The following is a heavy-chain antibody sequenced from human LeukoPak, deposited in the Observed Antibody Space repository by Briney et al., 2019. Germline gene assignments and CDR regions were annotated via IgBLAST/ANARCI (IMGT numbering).Heavy chain of an antibody. CDR2: VGTAKGP. D-gene: IGHD2-15*01. Sequence: GSLRLSCVASGFSVNNKYMSLVRQAPGKGLEWIAAVGTAKGPVYAESVKDRFTISRDNSKNTLYLEMNSLRAEDTAVYYCARDLWMRYCTDGTCPPDYYYGMDVWGQGTTVTVSS. CDR3: ARDLWMRYCTDGTCPPDYYYGMDV. J-gene: IGHJ6*02. CDR1: GFSVNNKY. V-gene: IGHV3-66*01.